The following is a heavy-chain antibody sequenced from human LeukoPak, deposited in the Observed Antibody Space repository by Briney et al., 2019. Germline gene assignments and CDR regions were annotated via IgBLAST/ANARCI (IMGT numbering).Heavy chain of an antibody. CDR3: AKGEYSSGYLGTFFDY. J-gene: IGHJ4*02. CDR1: GFTFSSYG. CDR2: ISYDGSNK. Sequence: GRSLRLSCAASGFTFSSYGMHWVRQAPGKGLEWVAVISYDGSNKYYADSVKGRFTISRDNSKNTLYLQMNSLRAEDTAVYYCAKGEYSSGYLGTFFDYWGQGTLVTVSS. V-gene: IGHV3-30*18. D-gene: IGHD6-19*01.